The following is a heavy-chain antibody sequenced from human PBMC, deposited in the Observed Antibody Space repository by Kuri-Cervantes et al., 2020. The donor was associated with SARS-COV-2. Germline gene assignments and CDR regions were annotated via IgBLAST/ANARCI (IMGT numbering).Heavy chain of an antibody. CDR1: GFTFSSYA. CDR2: ISYDGSNK. D-gene: IGHD1-26*01. J-gene: IGHJ4*02. V-gene: IGHV3-30-3*01. Sequence: GESLKISCAAPGFTFSSYAMHWVRQAPGKGLEWVAVISYDGSNKYYADSVKGRFTISRDNSKNTLYLQMNSLRAEDTAVYYCAREDSGSYGVIDYWGQGTLVTVSS. CDR3: AREDSGSYGVIDY.